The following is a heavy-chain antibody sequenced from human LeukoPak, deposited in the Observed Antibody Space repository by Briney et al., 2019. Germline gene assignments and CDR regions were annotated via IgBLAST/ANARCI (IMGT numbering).Heavy chain of an antibody. Sequence: PGRSLRLSCAASGFTFDDYVMHWVRQAPGKGLEWVSGISWNSGNIDYADSVKGRFTISRDNAKNSLYLQMNSLKSEDTAVYYCAKVPPGGYSYGPFDYWGQGTLVIVSS. D-gene: IGHD5-18*01. CDR3: AKVPPGGYSYGPFDY. J-gene: IGHJ4*02. V-gene: IGHV3-9*01. CDR1: GFTFDDYV. CDR2: ISWNSGNI.